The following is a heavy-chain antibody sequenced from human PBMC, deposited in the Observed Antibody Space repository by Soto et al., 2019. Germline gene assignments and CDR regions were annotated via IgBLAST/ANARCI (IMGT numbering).Heavy chain of an antibody. CDR1: GGSVSSGSYY. D-gene: IGHD2-2*02. V-gene: IGHV4-61*01. Sequence: QVQLQESGPGLVKPSETLSLTCTVSGGSVSSGSYYWSWIRQPPGKGLEWIGYIYYSGSTNYNPFLQSRVTLSVDTSKNQFSLKLSSVTAADTAVYYCARMPLLYLTLDYWGQGTLVTVSS. CDR3: ARMPLLYLTLDY. CDR2: IYYSGST. J-gene: IGHJ4*02.